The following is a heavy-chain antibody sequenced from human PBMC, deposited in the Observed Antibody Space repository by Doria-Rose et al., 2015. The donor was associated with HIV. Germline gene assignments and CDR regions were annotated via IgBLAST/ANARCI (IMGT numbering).Heavy chain of an antibody. J-gene: IGHJ3*02. CDR1: GDSISSSSYY. V-gene: IGHV4-39*06. CDR2: IYYSGSS. D-gene: IGHD1-26*01. Sequence: ESGPGLVKPSETLSFTCTVSGDSISSSSYYWGWIRQPPGKGLEWIGSIYYSGSSYVNPSLKSRVTISVDTSKNQFPLNLTSMTAADTAMYYCARPSNSGSYFYAFDIWGQGTMVTVSS. CDR3: ARPSNSGSYFYAFDI.